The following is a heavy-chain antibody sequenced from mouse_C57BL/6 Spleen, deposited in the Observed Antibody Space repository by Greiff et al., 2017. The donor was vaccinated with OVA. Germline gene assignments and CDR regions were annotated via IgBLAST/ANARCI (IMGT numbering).Heavy chain of an antibody. Sequence: VQLQQSGAELVKAGASVKLSCTASGFNIKDYYMHWVKQRTEQGLEWIGRIDPEDGETKYAPKFQGKATITADTSSNTAYLQLSSLTSEDTAVYYCAPKGSYWYFDVWGTGTTVTVSS. V-gene: IGHV14-2*01. CDR1: GFNIKDYY. CDR2: IDPEDGET. J-gene: IGHJ1*03. CDR3: APKGSYWYFDV.